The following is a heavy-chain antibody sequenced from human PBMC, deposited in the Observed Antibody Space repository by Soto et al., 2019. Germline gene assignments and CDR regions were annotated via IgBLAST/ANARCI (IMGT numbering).Heavy chain of an antibody. V-gene: IGHV4-59*01. D-gene: IGHD3-3*01. J-gene: IGHJ3*02. CDR3: AGGEGGYYDFWSLSTFDI. CDR2: IYYSGST. Sequence: QVQLQESGPGLVKPSETLSLTCTVSGGSISSYYWSWIRQPPGKGLEWIGYIYYSGSTNYNPSLKSRVTISVEPSKKQFSLKLSSVTGADTAVYYCAGGEGGYYDFWSLSTFDIWGQGTMVTVSS. CDR1: GGSISSYY.